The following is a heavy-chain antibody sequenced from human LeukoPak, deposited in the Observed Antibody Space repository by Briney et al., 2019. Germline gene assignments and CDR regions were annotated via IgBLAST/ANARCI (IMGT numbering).Heavy chain of an antibody. D-gene: IGHD3-3*01. CDR3: VRVPRGFWSGYYSY. CDR1: GGSISSGGYY. CDR2: IYYSGST. Sequence: SETLSLTCTVSGGSISSGGYYWSWIRQHPGKGLEWIGYIYYSGSTYYNPSLKSRVTISVDTSKNQFSLKLSSVTAADTAVYYCVRVPRGFWSGYYSYWGQGTLVTVSS. V-gene: IGHV4-31*03. J-gene: IGHJ4*02.